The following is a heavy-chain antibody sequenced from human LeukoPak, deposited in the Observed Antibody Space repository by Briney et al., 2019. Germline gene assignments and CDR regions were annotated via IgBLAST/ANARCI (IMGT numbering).Heavy chain of an antibody. CDR2: TNHSGST. J-gene: IGHJ4*02. V-gene: IGHV4-34*01. CDR1: GGSFSGYY. D-gene: IGHD4-23*01. CDR3: ARGPGDGGNSTKIFDY. Sequence: PSETLSLTCAVYGGSFSGYYWSWIRQPPGKGLEWIGETNHSGSTNYNPSLKSRVTISVDTSKNQFSLKLSSVTAADTAVYYCARGPGDGGNSTKIFDYWGQGTLVTVSS.